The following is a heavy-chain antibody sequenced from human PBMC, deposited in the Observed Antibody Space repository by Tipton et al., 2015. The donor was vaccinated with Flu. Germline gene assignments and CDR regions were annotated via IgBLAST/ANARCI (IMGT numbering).Heavy chain of an antibody. J-gene: IGHJ2*01. CDR3: VRHPYCTNAVCAPGYWYFDL. CDR1: GYSFSNYW. Sequence: QLVQSGAEVKKPGESLKISCKGSGYSFSNYWIGWVRQLSGKGLEWMGIIYPGDSETRYSPAFQGQVTISADKSISTAYVQWSSLKASDTAMYYCVRHPYCTNAVCAPGYWYFDLWGRGTLVTVSS. CDR2: IYPGDSET. V-gene: IGHV5-51*01. D-gene: IGHD2-8*01.